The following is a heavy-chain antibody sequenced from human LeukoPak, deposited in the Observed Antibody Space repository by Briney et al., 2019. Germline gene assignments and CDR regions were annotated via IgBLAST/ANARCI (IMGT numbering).Heavy chain of an antibody. CDR1: GGSISSYY. CDR2: IYYSGST. Sequence: SETLSLTCTVSGGSISSYYWSWIRQPPGKGLEWIGYIYYSGSTNYNPSLKSRVTISVDTSKNQFSLKLSSVTAADTAVYYCARNNPSITMIVLRGAFDIWGQGTMVTVSS. D-gene: IGHD3-22*01. CDR3: ARNNPSITMIVLRGAFDI. J-gene: IGHJ3*02. V-gene: IGHV4-59*01.